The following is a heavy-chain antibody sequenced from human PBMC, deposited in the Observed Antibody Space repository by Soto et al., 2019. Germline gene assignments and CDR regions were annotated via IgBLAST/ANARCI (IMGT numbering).Heavy chain of an antibody. Sequence: SETLSLTCTVSGGSISSGGYYWSWIRQHPGKGLEWIGYIYYSGSTYYNPSLKSRVTISVDTSKNQFSLKLSSVTAADTAVYYCARSGRIWTTLRFYGMDVWGQGTTVTVSS. CDR2: IYYSGST. CDR1: GGSISSGGYY. J-gene: IGHJ6*02. D-gene: IGHD4-4*01. CDR3: ARSGRIWTTLRFYGMDV. V-gene: IGHV4-31*03.